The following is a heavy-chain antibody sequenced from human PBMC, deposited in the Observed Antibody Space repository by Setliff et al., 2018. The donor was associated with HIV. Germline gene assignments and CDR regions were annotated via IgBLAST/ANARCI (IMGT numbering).Heavy chain of an antibody. Sequence: GGSLRLSCAASGFTFSKAWMMWLRQSPGTGLEWIGRIRGEADGGTTDYAAPARGRFIISRDDSHNTAYLQMTSLRIEDTAMYYCAASADGDCATTNCANWFDPWGQGTLVTVSS. CDR3: AASADGDCATTNCANWFDP. V-gene: IGHV3-15*01. J-gene: IGHJ5*02. CDR2: IRGEADGGTT. D-gene: IGHD2-2*01. CDR1: GFTFSKAW.